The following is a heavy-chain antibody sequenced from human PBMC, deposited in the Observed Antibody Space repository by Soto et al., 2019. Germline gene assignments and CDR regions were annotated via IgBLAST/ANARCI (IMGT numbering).Heavy chain of an antibody. CDR2: IYYSGRT. CDR1: GGSISSGGYY. D-gene: IGHD6-13*01. Sequence: QVQLQESGPGLVKPSQTLSLTCTVSGGSISSGGYYWSWIRQHPGKGLEWIGYIYYSGRTYYNPSLKSRVTISVDTSKNQFSLKLSSVTAADTAVYYCARDLRIAGTDYYYGMDVWGQGTTVTVSS. V-gene: IGHV4-31*03. J-gene: IGHJ6*02. CDR3: ARDLRIAGTDYYYGMDV.